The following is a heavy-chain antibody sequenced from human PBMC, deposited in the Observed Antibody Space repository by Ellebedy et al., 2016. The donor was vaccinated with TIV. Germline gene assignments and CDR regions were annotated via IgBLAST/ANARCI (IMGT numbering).Heavy chain of an antibody. CDR1: GYTFTGYY. CDR3: AGAGYSGYGSPEA. V-gene: IGHV1-2*02. D-gene: IGHD5-12*01. Sequence: AASVKVSCKASGYTFTGYYMHWVRQAPGQGLEWMGWINPNSGGTNYAQKFQGRVTMTRDTSSSTAYMELRRLRYNDTAVFYCAGAGYSGYGSPEAWGQGTLVTVSS. CDR2: INPNSGGT. J-gene: IGHJ5*02.